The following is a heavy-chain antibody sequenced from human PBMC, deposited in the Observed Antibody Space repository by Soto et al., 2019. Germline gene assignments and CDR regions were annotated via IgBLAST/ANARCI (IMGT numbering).Heavy chain of an antibody. D-gene: IGHD2-2*01. V-gene: IGHV5-51*01. Sequence: PGESLKISCKGSGYSFTSYWIGWVRQMPGKGLEWMGIIYPGDSDTRYSPSFQGQVTISADKSISTAYLQWSSLKASDTAMYYCARGTRYCSSTSCPEIYYYYGMDVWGQGTTVTVSS. CDR1: GYSFTSYW. CDR3: ARGTRYCSSTSCPEIYYYYGMDV. J-gene: IGHJ6*02. CDR2: IYPGDSDT.